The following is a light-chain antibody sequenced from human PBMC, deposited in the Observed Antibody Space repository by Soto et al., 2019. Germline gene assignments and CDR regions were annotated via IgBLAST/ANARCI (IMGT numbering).Light chain of an antibody. V-gene: IGKV4-1*01. J-gene: IGKJ4*01. CDR3: QQYYTTLALT. CDR2: WAS. Sequence: IVMTQSPDSLAVSLGERSTINCKSSQSDLYSSNNKNYLAWYQHKPGQPPKLLIYWASTRQSGVPDRFSGSGSGTDFTLTISSLQAEDVAVYYCQQYYTTLALTFGGGTKVEI. CDR1: QSDLYSSNNKNY.